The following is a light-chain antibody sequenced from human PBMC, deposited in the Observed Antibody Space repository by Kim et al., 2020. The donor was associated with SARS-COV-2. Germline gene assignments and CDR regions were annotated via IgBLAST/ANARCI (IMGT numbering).Light chain of an antibody. CDR3: QQYKSLPA. CDR1: EDISIY. J-gene: IGKJ4*01. V-gene: IGKV1-33*01. Sequence: SASVGDRVTITGQASEDISIYLNWYQHKPWKAPKLLINDASKLETGVPSRFTGSGSGTSFTFTVSSLQPEDIATYYCQQYKSLPAFGGGTKVDIK. CDR2: DAS.